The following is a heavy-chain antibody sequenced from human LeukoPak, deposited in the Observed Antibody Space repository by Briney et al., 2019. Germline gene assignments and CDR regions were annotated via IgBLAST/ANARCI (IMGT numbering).Heavy chain of an antibody. Sequence: ASVKVSCKASGYTFSGYYMHWVRQAPGQGLEWMGWINPKSGGTNEAQKFHDRVTMTRDTSIRTAYMEVSRLRSDDTAVYYCATDYGIAAAGTRVFDYWGQGTLVTVSS. CDR2: INPKSGGT. D-gene: IGHD6-13*01. V-gene: IGHV1-2*02. CDR3: ATDYGIAAAGTRVFDY. J-gene: IGHJ4*02. CDR1: GYTFSGYY.